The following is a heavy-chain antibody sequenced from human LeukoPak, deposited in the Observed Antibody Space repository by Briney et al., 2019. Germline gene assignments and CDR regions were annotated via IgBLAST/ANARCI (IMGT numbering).Heavy chain of an antibody. Sequence: PGGSLRLSCAASGFTFSDHYMDWVRQAPGKGLEWVGRTRNKANSYTTEYAASVKGRFTISRDDSKNSLYLQMNSLKTEDTAVYYCARLDSSGYGSLDYWGQGTLVTVSS. D-gene: IGHD3-22*01. J-gene: IGHJ4*02. V-gene: IGHV3-72*01. CDR2: TRNKANSYTT. CDR3: ARLDSSGYGSLDY. CDR1: GFTFSDHY.